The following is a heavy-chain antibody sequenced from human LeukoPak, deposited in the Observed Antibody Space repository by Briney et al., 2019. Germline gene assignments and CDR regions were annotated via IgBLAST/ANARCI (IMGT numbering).Heavy chain of an antibody. D-gene: IGHD2-15*01. Sequence: GGSLRLSCVGSEFIFSNYWMSWVRQAPGKGLEWVAVISYDGSNKYYADSVKGRFTISRDNSKNTLYLQMNSLRAEDTAVYYCARVEVGAADHWGQGTLVTVSS. CDR1: EFIFSNYW. CDR3: ARVEVGAADH. J-gene: IGHJ4*02. V-gene: IGHV3-30*03. CDR2: ISYDGSNK.